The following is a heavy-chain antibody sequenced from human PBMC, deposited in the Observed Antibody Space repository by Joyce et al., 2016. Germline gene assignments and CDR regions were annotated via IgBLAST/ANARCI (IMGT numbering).Heavy chain of an antibody. CDR2: ISLDGTEK. J-gene: IGHJ4*02. CDR3: AKDFASGMFDY. D-gene: IGHD3-10*01. CDR1: GFTFSDFG. Sequence: QVQLLESGGGVVQPGGSLRLSCTASGFTFSDFGMHWVRQAPGKGLEWVAVISLDGTEKFVADSVKGRFTISRDNSKAIVYLQMSSLKTEDTAVYYCAKDFASGMFDYWGQGALVTVSS. V-gene: IGHV3-30*18.